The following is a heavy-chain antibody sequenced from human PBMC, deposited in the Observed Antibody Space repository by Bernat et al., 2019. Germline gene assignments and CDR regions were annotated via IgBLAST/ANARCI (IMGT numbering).Heavy chain of an antibody. CDR1: GFTVNRNH. CDR3: GGYGANSV. CDR2: ILDTGVT. D-gene: IGHD2-8*01. Sequence: EVQVVESGGGLVQPGGSLRLSCAATGFTVNRNHVTWVRQAPGKGLECVSVILDTGVTYYADSVKGRFPISTDNSKNTVNLEMNSLRAEDTAIYYCGGYGANSVWGQGTLVTVSS. V-gene: IGHV3-66*01. J-gene: IGHJ4*02.